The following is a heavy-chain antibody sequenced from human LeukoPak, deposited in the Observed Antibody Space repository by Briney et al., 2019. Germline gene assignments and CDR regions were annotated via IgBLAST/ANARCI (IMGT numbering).Heavy chain of an antibody. CDR1: GGSISSGDYY. J-gene: IGHJ4*02. V-gene: IGHV4-30-4*08. CDR3: ASFLRTVAEDY. Sequence: SETLSLTCTVSGGSISSGDYYWSWIRQPPGKGLEWIGYIYYSGSTYYNPSLKSRVTVSVDTSKNQFSLKLSSVTAADTAVYYCASFLRTVAEDYWGQGTLVTVSS. D-gene: IGHD6-19*01. CDR2: IYYSGST.